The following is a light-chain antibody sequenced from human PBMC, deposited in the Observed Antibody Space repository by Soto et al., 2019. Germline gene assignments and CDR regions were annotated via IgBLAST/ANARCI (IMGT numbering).Light chain of an antibody. V-gene: IGLV2-23*02. CDR3: CSYAGSRAVV. Sequence: QSVLTQPACVSGSPGQSITISCTGTSSDVGSYNLVSWYQQHPGKAPKLMIYEVSKRPSGVSNRFSGSKSGNTASLTISGLQSEDEADYYCCSYAGSRAVVFGGGTKLTVL. J-gene: IGLJ2*01. CDR2: EVS. CDR1: SSDVGSYNL.